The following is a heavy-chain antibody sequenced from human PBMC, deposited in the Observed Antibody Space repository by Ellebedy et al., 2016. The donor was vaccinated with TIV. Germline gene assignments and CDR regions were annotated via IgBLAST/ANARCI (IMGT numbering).Heavy chain of an antibody. D-gene: IGHD6-19*01. Sequence: GESLKISXAASGFTFSSYAMTWVRQAPGKGLEWVSAISGSGGSTYYADSVKGRFTIPRDNSKNTLYLQMNSLRAEDTAVYYCARERIAVAEYYFDYWGQGTLVTVSS. CDR3: ARERIAVAEYYFDY. V-gene: IGHV3-23*01. CDR1: GFTFSSYA. CDR2: ISGSGGST. J-gene: IGHJ4*02.